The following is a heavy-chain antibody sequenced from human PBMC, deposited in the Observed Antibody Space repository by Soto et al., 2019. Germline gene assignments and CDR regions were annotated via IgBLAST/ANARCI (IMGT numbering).Heavy chain of an antibody. J-gene: IGHJ4*02. Sequence: XSVKFSCKASVYTFTSYGISWVRQAPGQGLEWMGWISAYNGNTNYAQKLQGRVTMTTATSTSTAYMELRSLRSDDTAVYYCAKITMVRGVIIVIDYWGQGTLVTVSS. CDR1: VYTFTSYG. CDR3: AKITMVRGVIIVIDY. D-gene: IGHD3-10*01. V-gene: IGHV1-18*04. CDR2: ISAYNGNT.